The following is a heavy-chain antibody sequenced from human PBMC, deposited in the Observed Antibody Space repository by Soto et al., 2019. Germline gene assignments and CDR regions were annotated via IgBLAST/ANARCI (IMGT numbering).Heavy chain of an antibody. CDR2: ISGSGGST. CDR1: GFTFSSYA. V-gene: IGHV3-23*01. D-gene: IGHD6-13*01. J-gene: IGHJ3*02. Sequence: PGGSLRLSCAASGFTFSSYAMSWVRQAPGKGLEWVSAISGSGGSTYYADSVKGRFTISRDNSKNTLYLQMNSLRAEDTAVYYCASIPGRIAAAGPRKNDAFDIWGQGTMVTVSS. CDR3: ASIPGRIAAAGPRKNDAFDI.